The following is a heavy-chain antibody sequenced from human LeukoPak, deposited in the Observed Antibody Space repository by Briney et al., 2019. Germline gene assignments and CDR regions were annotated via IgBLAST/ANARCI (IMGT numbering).Heavy chain of an antibody. V-gene: IGHV4-39*01. CDR2: IYYSGST. J-gene: IGHJ4*02. CDR3: ASEMATNK. Sequence: PSETLSLTCTVSGGSISSSSYYWGWIRQPPGKGLEWIGSIYYSGSTYYNPSLKGRVTISVDTSKNQFSLKLSSVTAADTAVYYCASEMATNKWGQGTLVTVSS. CDR1: GGSISSSSYY. D-gene: IGHD5-24*01.